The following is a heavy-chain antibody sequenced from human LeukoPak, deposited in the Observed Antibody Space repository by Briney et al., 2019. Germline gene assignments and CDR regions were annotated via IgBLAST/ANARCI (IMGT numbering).Heavy chain of an antibody. D-gene: IGHD1-26*01. V-gene: IGHV1-2*02. CDR1: GYTFTGYY. J-gene: IGHJ4*02. CDR2: INPNSGGT. Sequence: ASVTVSCKASGYTFTGYYMHWVRQAPGQGLEWMGWINPNSGGTNYAQKFQGRVTMTRDTSISTAYMELSRLRSDDTAVYYCARDMWELDGGVDHWGQGTLVTVSS. CDR3: ARDMWELDGGVDH.